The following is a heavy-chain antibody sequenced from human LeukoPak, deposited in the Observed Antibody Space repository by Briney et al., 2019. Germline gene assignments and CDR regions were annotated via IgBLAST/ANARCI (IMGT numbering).Heavy chain of an antibody. CDR1: GFTFSSYG. J-gene: IGHJ4*02. V-gene: IGHV3-30*02. CDR3: AKDGELTFDY. CDR2: IRYDGSNK. D-gene: IGHD1-26*01. Sequence: PGGSLRLSCAAFGFTFSSYGMHWVRQAPGKGLERVAFIRYDGSNKYYADSVKGRFTISRDNSKNTLYLQMNSLRAEDTAVYYCAKDGELTFDYWGQGTLVTVSS.